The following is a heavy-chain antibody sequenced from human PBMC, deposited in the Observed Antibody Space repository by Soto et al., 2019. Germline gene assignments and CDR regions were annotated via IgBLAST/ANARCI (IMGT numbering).Heavy chain of an antibody. CDR1: GYTFTSYG. CDR3: ARTVSCSGGSCYSDY. Sequence: ASVKVSCKASGYTFTSYGISWVRQAPGQGLEWMGWISAYNGNTNYAQKLQGRVTMTTDTSTSSAYLELRSLRSDYAAGYYCARTVSCSGGSCYSDYWGQGTLVTVSS. CDR2: ISAYNGNT. J-gene: IGHJ4*02. D-gene: IGHD2-15*01. V-gene: IGHV1-18*01.